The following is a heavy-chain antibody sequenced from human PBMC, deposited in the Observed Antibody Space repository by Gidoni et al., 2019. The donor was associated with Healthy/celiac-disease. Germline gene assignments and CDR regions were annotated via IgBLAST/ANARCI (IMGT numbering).Heavy chain of an antibody. CDR1: GLTFSSYA. V-gene: IGHV3-23*01. Sequence: EVQLLESGGGLVQPGGSRKLSGPPSGLTFSSYAMSWVRQAPGKGLEWVSAISGSGGSTYYADSVKGRFTISRDNSKNTLYLQMNSLRAEDTAVYYCAKDVRILADFDYWGQGTLVTVSS. J-gene: IGHJ4*02. CDR3: AKDVRILADFDY. CDR2: ISGSGGST. D-gene: IGHD3-10*02.